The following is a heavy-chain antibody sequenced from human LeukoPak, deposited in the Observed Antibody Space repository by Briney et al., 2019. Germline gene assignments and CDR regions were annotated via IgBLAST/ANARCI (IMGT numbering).Heavy chain of an antibody. Sequence: ASVKVSCKASGYTFTSYGISWVRQAPGQGLEWIGWINAYSGNTNYAQKFQGRVTMTTDTSTSTAYMELRSLRSDDTAVYYCARHVSFSSSWYWFDPWGQGTLVTVSS. D-gene: IGHD6-13*01. CDR3: ARHVSFSSSWYWFDP. V-gene: IGHV1-18*01. CDR2: INAYSGNT. CDR1: GYTFTSYG. J-gene: IGHJ5*02.